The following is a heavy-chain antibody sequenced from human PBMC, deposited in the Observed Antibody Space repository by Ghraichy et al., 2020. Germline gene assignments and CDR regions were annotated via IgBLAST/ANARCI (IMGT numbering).Heavy chain of an antibody. CDR3: ARQVLDGYGYGYFDY. V-gene: IGHV4-4*09. CDR1: GGSISSYY. Sequence: SETLSLTCTVSGGSISSYYWSWIRQPPGKGLEWIGYIYTSGSTNYNPSLKSRVTISVDTSKNQFSLKLSSVTAADTAVYYCARQVLDGYGYGYFDYWGQGTLVTVSS. CDR2: IYTSGST. D-gene: IGHD5-18*01. J-gene: IGHJ4*02.